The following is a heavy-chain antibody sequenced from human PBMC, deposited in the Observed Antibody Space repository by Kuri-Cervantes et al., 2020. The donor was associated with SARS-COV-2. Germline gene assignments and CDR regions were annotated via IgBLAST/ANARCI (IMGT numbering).Heavy chain of an antibody. V-gene: IGHV4-39*01. D-gene: IGHD2-2*01. CDR2: IYYSGST. CDR1: GGSISSSSYY. Sequence: ESLKISCTVSGGSISSSSYYWGWIRQPPGKGLEWIGSIYYSGSTYYNPSLKSRVTISVDTSKNQFSLKLSSVTAADTAVYYCARHEGVPAAFRLNWFDPWGQGTLVTVSS. CDR3: ARHEGVPAAFRLNWFDP. J-gene: IGHJ5*02.